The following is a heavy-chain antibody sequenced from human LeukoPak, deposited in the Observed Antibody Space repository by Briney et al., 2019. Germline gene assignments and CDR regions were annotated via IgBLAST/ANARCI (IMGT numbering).Heavy chain of an antibody. J-gene: IGHJ4*02. CDR3: ARGGGMTTVSQAFDY. CDR2: INPNSGGT. Sequence: VVSVKVSYKASGYTFTGYYMHWVRQAPGQGLEWMGWINPNSGGTNYAQKFQGWVTMTRDTSISTAYMELSRLRSDDTAVYYCARGGGMTTVSQAFDYWGQGTLVTVSS. D-gene: IGHD4-11*01. CDR1: GYTFTGYY. V-gene: IGHV1-2*04.